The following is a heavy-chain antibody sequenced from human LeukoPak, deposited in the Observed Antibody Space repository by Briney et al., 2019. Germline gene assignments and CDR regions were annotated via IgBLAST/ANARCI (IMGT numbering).Heavy chain of an antibody. CDR3: ARNRSIAVTGIGRPNAFDI. Sequence: PSETLSLTCTVSGGSISSSSNYWGWIRQSPGKWLEWIGSVYYSGSTYYNPSVKSRVTISVDTSKNQFSLNLSSVTAADTAVYFCARNRSIAVTGIGRPNAFDIWGQGTMVTVAS. J-gene: IGHJ3*02. CDR1: GGSISSSSNY. V-gene: IGHV4-39*01. CDR2: VYYSGST. D-gene: IGHD6-19*01.